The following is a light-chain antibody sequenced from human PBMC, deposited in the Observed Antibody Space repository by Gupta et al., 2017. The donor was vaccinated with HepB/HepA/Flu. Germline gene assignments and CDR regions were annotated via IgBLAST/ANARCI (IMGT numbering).Light chain of an antibody. CDR2: EVN. J-gene: IGLJ2*01. CDR1: SSDVGGYNH. CDR3: SSYAGSNNVV. Sequence: QSALTQPPSASGSPGQSVTISCTGTSSDVGGYNHVSWYQQHPGTAPKLMIFEVNQRPSGVPDRFAGSKSGNTASLTVSGLQADDEANYYCSSYAGSNNVVFGGGTKLTVL. V-gene: IGLV2-8*01.